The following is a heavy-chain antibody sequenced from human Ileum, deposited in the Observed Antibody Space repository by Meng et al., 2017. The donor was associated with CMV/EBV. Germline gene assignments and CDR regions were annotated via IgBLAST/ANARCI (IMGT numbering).Heavy chain of an antibody. Sequence: QVQLQESDPVLVKPSETPSLTCSVSGGSISSYYWSWIRQAPGKGLEWIGYVYSTGSTNYSPSLRSRVTISVDTSRNQFSLRLSSVTAADTAVYYCARTGRFGSYYFDYWGQGTLVTVSS. CDR1: GGSISSYY. D-gene: IGHD3-10*01. V-gene: IGHV4-59*01. J-gene: IGHJ4*02. CDR3: ARTGRFGSYYFDY. CDR2: VYSTGST.